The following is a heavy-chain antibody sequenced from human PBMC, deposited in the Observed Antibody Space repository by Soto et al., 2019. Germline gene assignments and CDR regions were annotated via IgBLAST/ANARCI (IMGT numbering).Heavy chain of an antibody. CDR1: VGSISRFY. CDR2: IYSTGST. D-gene: IGHD1-1*01. V-gene: IGHV4-4*07. CDR3: ARGGTRLDY. Sequence: QVQLQESGPRLVQPSETLSLTCTVSVGSISRFYWSWIRQTAGEGLQWIGHIYSTGSTNYNPSLKSLVTMSIDTSKNQFSLKLTSVTAADTAVYYCARGGTRLDYWGQGALVTVSS. J-gene: IGHJ4*02.